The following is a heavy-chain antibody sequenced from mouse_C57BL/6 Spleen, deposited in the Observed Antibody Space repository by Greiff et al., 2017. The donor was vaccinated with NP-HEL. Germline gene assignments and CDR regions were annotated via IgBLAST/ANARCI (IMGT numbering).Heavy chain of an antibody. D-gene: IGHD1-1*01. CDR3: ARSYDGSRWAMDY. CDR2: INPNYGTT. Sequence: EVKLVESGPELVKPGASVKISCKASGYSFTDYNMNWVKQSNGKSHEWIGVINPNYGTTSYNQKFKGKATLTVDQSSSTAYMQLNSLTSEDSAVYYCARSYDGSRWAMDYWGQGTSVTVSS. CDR1: GYSFTDYN. J-gene: IGHJ4*01. V-gene: IGHV1-39*01.